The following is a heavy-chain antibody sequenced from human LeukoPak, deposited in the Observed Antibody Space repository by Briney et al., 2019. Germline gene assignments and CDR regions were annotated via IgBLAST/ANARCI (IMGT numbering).Heavy chain of an antibody. J-gene: IGHJ4*02. CDR1: GFTFSGSG. V-gene: IGHV3-73*01. D-gene: IGHD5-18*01. CDR2: IRSKANSYAT. Sequence: PGGSQRHSCAAPGFTFSGSGRLWVRQASGMVLDTVGRIRSKANSYATQFAALVQGMFTISRDDSKNTAYLQMNSLKTEDTAVYYCTENVDTAMVEFDYWGQGTLVTVSS. CDR3: TENVDTAMVEFDY.